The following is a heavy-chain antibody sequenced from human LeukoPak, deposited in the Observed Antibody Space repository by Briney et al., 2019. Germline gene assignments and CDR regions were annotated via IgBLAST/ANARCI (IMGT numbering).Heavy chain of an antibody. D-gene: IGHD4-11*01. Sequence: GGSLRLSCAASGFTFSSYSMNWVRQAPGKGLEWVSTINGGGVNTHYADSVGGRFTISRDNSKNTLFLQMNSLRDEDTAVYYCAKDLYSNYGPADYWGQGNLVTVSS. CDR1: GFTFSSYS. V-gene: IGHV3-23*01. CDR3: AKDLYSNYGPADY. J-gene: IGHJ4*02. CDR2: INGGGVNT.